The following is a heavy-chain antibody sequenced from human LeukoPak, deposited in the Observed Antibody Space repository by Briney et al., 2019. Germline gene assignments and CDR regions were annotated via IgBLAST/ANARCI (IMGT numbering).Heavy chain of an antibody. V-gene: IGHV3-49*04. CDR2: IRSKAYGGTT. CDR3: TRVRYSGYDLSDY. Sequence: GGSLRLSCAASGFTVSSNYMSWVRQAPGKGLEWVGFIRSKAYGGTTEYAASVKGRFTISRDDSKSIAYLQMNSLKTEDTAAYYCTRVRYSGYDLSDYWGQGTLVTVSS. CDR1: GFTVSSNY. D-gene: IGHD5-12*01. J-gene: IGHJ4*02.